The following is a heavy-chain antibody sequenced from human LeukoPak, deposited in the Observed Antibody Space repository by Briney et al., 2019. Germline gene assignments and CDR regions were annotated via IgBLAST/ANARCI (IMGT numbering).Heavy chain of an antibody. Sequence: ASVKVSCKVSGYMLTELSMHWVRQAPGKGLEWMGGFDPEDGETIYAQKFQGRVTMTEGTSTDTAYMELSSLRSEDTAVYYCATKYYYDSSGPLDAFDIWGQGTMVTVSS. CDR3: ATKYYYDSSGPLDAFDI. J-gene: IGHJ3*02. CDR2: FDPEDGET. CDR1: GYMLTELS. V-gene: IGHV1-24*01. D-gene: IGHD3-22*01.